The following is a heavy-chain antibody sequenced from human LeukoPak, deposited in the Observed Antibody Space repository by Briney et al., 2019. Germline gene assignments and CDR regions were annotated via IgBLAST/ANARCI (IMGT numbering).Heavy chain of an antibody. CDR3: ARGEYYYDGGY. CDR2: IKQDGSEK. Sequence: PGGSLRLSCAASGFTFGYYWMTWVRQAPGKGLEWVANIKQDGSEKHYVDSVKGRFTISRDNAKNLLYLQMNSLRAEDTAVYYCARGEYYYDGGYWGQGTLVTVSS. J-gene: IGHJ4*02. D-gene: IGHD3-22*01. V-gene: IGHV3-7*04. CDR1: GFTFGYYW.